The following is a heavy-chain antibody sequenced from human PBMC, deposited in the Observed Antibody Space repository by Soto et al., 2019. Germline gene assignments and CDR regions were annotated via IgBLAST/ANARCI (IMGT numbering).Heavy chain of an antibody. J-gene: IGHJ4*02. CDR2: IYDSGTT. Sequence: SETLSLTCTVSGGSISSADFFWTWLRQPPGKGLEWLGYIYDSGTTYYTPSLKGRLIISIDTSRNQFSLSLNSVTAADTAVYFCAREPYLPMARNDFWGQGAQVTVSS. V-gene: IGHV4-30-4*01. CDR3: AREPYLPMARNDF. CDR1: GGSISSADFF. D-gene: IGHD3-10*01.